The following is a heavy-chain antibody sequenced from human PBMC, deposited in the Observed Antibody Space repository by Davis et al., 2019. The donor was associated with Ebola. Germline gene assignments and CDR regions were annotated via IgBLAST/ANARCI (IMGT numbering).Heavy chain of an antibody. CDR1: GFTFSSFS. V-gene: IGHV3-48*02. CDR3: TRGGQWLVLDYFDY. Sequence: GGSLRLSCAASGFTFSSFSMNGVRQAPGKGLEWVSYISSSSSTIYYADSVKGRFTISRDNAKNSLYLQMNSLRDEDTAVYYCTRGGQWLVLDYFDYWGRGTLVTVSS. CDR2: ISSSSSTI. J-gene: IGHJ4*02. D-gene: IGHD6-19*01.